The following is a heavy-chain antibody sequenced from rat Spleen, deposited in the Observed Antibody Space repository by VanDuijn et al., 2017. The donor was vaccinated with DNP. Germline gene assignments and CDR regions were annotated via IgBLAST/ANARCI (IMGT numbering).Heavy chain of an antibody. CDR1: GFSLTKYN. CDR3: TSSAHSTGITGDC. CDR2: IWSGGGT. Sequence: QVQLKESGPGLVQPSQTLSLTCTVAGFSLTKYNVHWVRQPPGKGLEWVGAIWSGGGTDYNSVLKSRLSISRDTSKSQVFLKMNSLQTEDTAIYFFTSSAHSTGITGDCWGHGVMVTVSS. V-gene: IGHV2-15*01. D-gene: IGHD1-9*01. J-gene: IGHJ2*01.